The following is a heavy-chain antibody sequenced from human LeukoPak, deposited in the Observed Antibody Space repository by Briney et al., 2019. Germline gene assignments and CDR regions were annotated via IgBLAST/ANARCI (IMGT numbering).Heavy chain of an antibody. CDR2: INPNSGGT. CDR1: GYTFTSYY. D-gene: IGHD2/OR15-2a*01. Sequence: ASVKVSCKASGYTFTSYYMHWVRQAPGQGREWMGWINPNSGGTNYAQKFQGRVTMTRDTSISTAYMELSRLRSDDTAVYYCAREGNSQEPMLGWGQGTLVTVSS. CDR3: AREGNSQEPMLG. J-gene: IGHJ4*02. V-gene: IGHV1-2*02.